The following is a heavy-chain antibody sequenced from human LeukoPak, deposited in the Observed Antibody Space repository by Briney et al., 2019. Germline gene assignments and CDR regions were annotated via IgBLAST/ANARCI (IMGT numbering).Heavy chain of an antibody. J-gene: IGHJ6*02. D-gene: IGHD2-2*01. CDR2: IIPILGIA. Sequence: SVKVSCKASGGTFSSYTISWVRQAPGQGLEWMGRIIPILGIANYAQKFQSRVTITADKSTRTAYMELSSIRYEDTAVYYCARDGVVRPPDCSSTSCPYNYYYYGMDVWGQGTTVTVSS. CDR1: GGTFSSYT. V-gene: IGHV1-69*02. CDR3: ARDGVVRPPDCSSTSCPYNYYYYGMDV.